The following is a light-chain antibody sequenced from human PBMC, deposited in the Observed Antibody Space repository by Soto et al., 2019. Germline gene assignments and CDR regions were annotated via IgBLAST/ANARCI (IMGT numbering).Light chain of an antibody. CDR3: CSYAGSSPSYV. CDR2: EGN. V-gene: IGLV2-23*01. J-gene: IGLJ1*01. CDR1: TSDIGSNNL. Sequence: HSVLTQPASVSGSPGQSLTISCTGTTSDIGSNNLVSWYQQHPGKAPKIMIFEGNKRPSGVSDRFSGSKSGNTASLTIFGLQAEDEADYYCCSYAGSSPSYVFGTGNKVTVL.